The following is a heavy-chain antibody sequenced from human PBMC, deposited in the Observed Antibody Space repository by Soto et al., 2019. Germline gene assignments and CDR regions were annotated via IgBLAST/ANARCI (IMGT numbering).Heavy chain of an antibody. Sequence: EVQLVEHGGGLVQPGGSLRLSCAASGFTFGSFWMRWVRQAPGKGLEWVAKIKDDGSEKHYVESVKGGFTVSRDNAKKSLYLQTNSLRAEEAAVYYCARTRDSCGYSLFDHWGQGTLVTVSS. D-gene: IGHD3-22*01. CDR2: IKDDGSEK. CDR1: GFTFGSFW. V-gene: IGHV3-7*01. J-gene: IGHJ4*02. CDR3: ARTRDSCGYSLFDH.